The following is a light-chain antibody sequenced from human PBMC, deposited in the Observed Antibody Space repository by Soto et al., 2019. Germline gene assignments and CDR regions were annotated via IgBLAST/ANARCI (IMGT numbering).Light chain of an antibody. V-gene: IGLV2-11*01. CDR3: CSYAGISSNV. CDR2: DVS. J-gene: IGLJ1*01. Sequence: QSALAQPRSVSGSPGQSVSVSCTGTSRAVGGYNYVSWFQHHPGEAPKRIIFDVSQRPSGVPDRFSGSKSGMTASLTISGLRADDEADYYCCSYAGISSNVFGTGTKVTVL. CDR1: SRAVGGYNY.